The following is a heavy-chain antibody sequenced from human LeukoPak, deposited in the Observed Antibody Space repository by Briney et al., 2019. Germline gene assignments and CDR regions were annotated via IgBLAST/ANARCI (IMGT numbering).Heavy chain of an antibody. CDR2: VRYDGSNK. Sequence: GGSLRLSCAASGFTFSSHGMPWVRQTPGKGLEWVAAVRYDGSNKYYADSVKGRLTISRDNSKNTLYLQMNSLRAEDTAVYYCARTGGRDGYGFDYWGQGTLVTVSP. D-gene: IGHD5-24*01. CDR1: GFTFSSHG. V-gene: IGHV3-33*01. CDR3: ARTGGRDGYGFDY. J-gene: IGHJ4*02.